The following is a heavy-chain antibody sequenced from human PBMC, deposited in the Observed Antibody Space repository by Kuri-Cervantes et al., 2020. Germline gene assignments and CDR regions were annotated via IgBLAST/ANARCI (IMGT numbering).Heavy chain of an antibody. CDR1: GGSISSSNW. J-gene: IGHJ6*03. CDR2: INHSGST. CDR3: ARHLSIAARRGYYYYYMDV. Sequence: SETLSLTCAVSGGSISSSNWWSWVRQPPGKGLEWIGEINHSGSTNYNPSLKSRVTISVDKSKNQFSLKPSSVTAADTAVYYCARHLSIAARRGYYYYYMDVWGKGTTVTVSS. D-gene: IGHD6-6*01. V-gene: IGHV4-4*02.